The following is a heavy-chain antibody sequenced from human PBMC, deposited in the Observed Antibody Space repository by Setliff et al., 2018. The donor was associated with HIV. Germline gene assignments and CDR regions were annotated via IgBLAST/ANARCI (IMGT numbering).Heavy chain of an antibody. Sequence: PGGSLRLSCAASGFSFSAYAMNWIRQAPGKGLEWVSAISPDSVTTLYRDSVKGRFSISRDNSRNTLYLQMNSLTVEDTALYYCAIWTSYYGTWGRGTLVTVSS. CDR1: GFSFSAYA. V-gene: IGHV3-23*02. CDR2: ISPDSVTT. J-gene: IGHJ4*02. D-gene: IGHD3-10*01. CDR3: AIWTSYYGT.